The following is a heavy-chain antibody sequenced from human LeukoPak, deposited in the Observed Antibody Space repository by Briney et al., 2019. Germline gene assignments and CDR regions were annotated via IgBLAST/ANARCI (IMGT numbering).Heavy chain of an antibody. Sequence: PSEALSLTCSVSGGSISNIFYYWAWVRLPPGKGLEWIGSIHFSGSTYYNPSLKSRVTISADTSKNQFSLRLNFVTAADTAVYYCARRMGALDFWGQGALVTVSS. CDR2: IHFSGST. CDR1: GGSISNIFYY. J-gene: IGHJ4*02. V-gene: IGHV4-39*01. D-gene: IGHD1-26*01. CDR3: ARRMGALDF.